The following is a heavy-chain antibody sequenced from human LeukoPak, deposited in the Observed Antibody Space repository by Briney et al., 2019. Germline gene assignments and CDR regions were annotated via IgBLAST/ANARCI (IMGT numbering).Heavy chain of an antibody. CDR1: GGSISSYY. CDR2: IYYSGST. Sequence: SETLSLTCTVSGGSISSYYWSWIRQPPGKGLEWIGYIYYSGSTKYNPSLKSRVTISVDTSKNQFSLKLSSVTAADTAVYYCASNLYSSGWYTDYWGQGTLVTVSS. V-gene: IGHV4-59*08. D-gene: IGHD6-19*01. CDR3: ASNLYSSGWYTDY. J-gene: IGHJ4*02.